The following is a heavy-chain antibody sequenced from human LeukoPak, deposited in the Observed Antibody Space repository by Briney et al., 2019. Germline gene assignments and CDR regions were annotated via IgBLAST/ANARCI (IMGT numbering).Heavy chain of an antibody. Sequence: GGSLRLSCAASGLTFSNYAMSWVRQAPGKGLEWVSGISDSGGSTHYADSVKGRFIISRDNSKNTLYLQMNSLRDEDTALYYCVREAGYCASVCLKSNWFDPWGQGTLVTVSS. CDR3: VREAGYCASVCLKSNWFDP. CDR1: GLTFSNYA. D-gene: IGHD2-21*02. V-gene: IGHV3-23*01. CDR2: ISDSGGST. J-gene: IGHJ5*02.